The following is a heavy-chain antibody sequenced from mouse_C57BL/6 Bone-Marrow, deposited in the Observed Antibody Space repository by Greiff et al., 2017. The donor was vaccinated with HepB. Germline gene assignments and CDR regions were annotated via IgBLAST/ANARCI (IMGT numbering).Heavy chain of an antibody. V-gene: IGHV1-50*01. CDR3: ARGGWLQWYFDV. Sequence: QVQLQQPGAELVKPGASVKLSCKASGYTFTSYWMQWVKQRPGPGLEWIGEIDPSDSYTNYNQKFKGKATLTVDTSSSTAYMQLSSLKSEDSAVYYWARGGWLQWYFDVWGTGTTVTVSS. CDR1: GYTFTSYW. D-gene: IGHD2-3*01. CDR2: IDPSDSYT. J-gene: IGHJ1*03.